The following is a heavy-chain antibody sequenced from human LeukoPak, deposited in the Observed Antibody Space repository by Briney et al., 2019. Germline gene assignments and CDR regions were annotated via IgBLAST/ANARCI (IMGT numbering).Heavy chain of an antibody. CDR1: GESFSSYY. D-gene: IGHD5-24*01. Sequence: SETLSLTCAVYGESFSSYYWSWIRQPPGKGLEWIGEINHSGNTNYNPSLKSRVTISVDTSKNQFSLKLSSVTAADTAAYYCARVDGDGYNIPDYWGQGTLVTVSS. CDR3: ARVDGDGYNIPDY. V-gene: IGHV4-34*01. J-gene: IGHJ4*02. CDR2: INHSGNT.